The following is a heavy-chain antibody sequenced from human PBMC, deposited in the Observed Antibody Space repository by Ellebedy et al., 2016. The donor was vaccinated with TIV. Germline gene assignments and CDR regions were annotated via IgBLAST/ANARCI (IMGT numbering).Heavy chain of an antibody. CDR1: GFTFDDYA. J-gene: IGHJ3*02. D-gene: IGHD2-2*01. Sequence: SLKISCAASGFTFDDYAMHWVRQAPGKGLEWVSGISWNSGSIGYADSVKGRFTISRDNAKNSLYLQMNSLRDEDTALYYCAKDAHYAIDIWGRGTMVIVSS. CDR2: ISWNSGSI. CDR3: AKDAHYAIDI. V-gene: IGHV3-9*01.